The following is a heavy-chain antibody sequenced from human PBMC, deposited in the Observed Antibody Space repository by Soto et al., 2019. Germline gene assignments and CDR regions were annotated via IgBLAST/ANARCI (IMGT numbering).Heavy chain of an antibody. CDR2: ISAYNGNT. J-gene: IGHJ6*02. CDR1: GYTFTSYV. D-gene: IGHD3-3*01. V-gene: IGHV1-18*01. CDR3: ARERAITQDTIFGVVIRDGMAV. Sequence: QVQLGQSVAEVKKPGASVKVSCKASGYTFTSYVISWVRQAPGQGLDWIGWISAYNGNTNYAQKLQGRVTMTTDTSTSTAYRELRSLRSDDTAVYYCARERAITQDTIFGVVIRDGMAVWGQGTTVTVAS.